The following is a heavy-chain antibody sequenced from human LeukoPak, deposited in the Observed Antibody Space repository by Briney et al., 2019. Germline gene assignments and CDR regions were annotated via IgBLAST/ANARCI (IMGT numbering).Heavy chain of an antibody. CDR3: ARHAIIVVVTVIDY. Sequence: ASVKVSCKASGYTITSYGISWVRQAPGQGLELMGWISAYNGNTNYAQKLQGRVTMTTDTSTSTAYMELRSLRSDDTAVYYCARHAIIVVVTVIDYWGQGTQVTVSS. J-gene: IGHJ4*02. CDR1: GYTITSYG. D-gene: IGHD2-21*02. CDR2: ISAYNGNT. V-gene: IGHV1-18*01.